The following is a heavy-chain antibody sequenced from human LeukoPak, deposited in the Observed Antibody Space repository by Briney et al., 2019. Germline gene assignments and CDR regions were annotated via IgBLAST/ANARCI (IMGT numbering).Heavy chain of an antibody. CDR2: IYSGGST. CDR3: ARHLLIGDATGGFDF. D-gene: IGHD2-21*01. Sequence: PGGSLRLSCAASGFTVSSNYMSWVRQAPGKGLEWVVGIYSGGSTYYADSVKGRFTISRHNSKNTLYLQMNSLRAEDTAVYYCARHLLIGDATGGFDFWGQGTLVTVSS. V-gene: IGHV3-53*04. CDR1: GFTVSSNY. J-gene: IGHJ4*02.